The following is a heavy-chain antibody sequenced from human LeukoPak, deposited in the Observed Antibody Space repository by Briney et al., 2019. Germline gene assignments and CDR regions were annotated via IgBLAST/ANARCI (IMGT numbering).Heavy chain of an antibody. CDR3: ASPLYGSGSYYITDLDY. CDR1: GYTFTGYY. CDR2: IIPIFGTA. D-gene: IGHD3-10*01. Sequence: SVKVSCKASGYTFTGYYMHWVRQAPGQGLEWMGGIIPIFGTANYAQKFQGRVTITADESTSTAYMELSSLRSEDTAVYYCASPLYGSGSYYITDLDYWGQGTLVTVSS. V-gene: IGHV1-69*13. J-gene: IGHJ4*02.